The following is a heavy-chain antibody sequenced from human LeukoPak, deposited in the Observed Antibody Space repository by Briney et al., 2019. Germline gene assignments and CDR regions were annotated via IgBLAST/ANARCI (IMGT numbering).Heavy chain of an antibody. CDR1: GGSISSGGYS. CDR3: ARDRSTVDYYGLDV. V-gene: IGHV4-30-2*05. D-gene: IGHD4-23*01. CDR2: IYHSGST. J-gene: IGHJ6*02. Sequence: SETLSLTCAVSGGSISSGGYSWSWIRQPPGKGLEWIGYIYHSGSTYYNPSLRSRITISIDTSKNQFSLKLNSVTAADTAVYYCARDRSTVDYYGLDVWGQGTTVIVSS.